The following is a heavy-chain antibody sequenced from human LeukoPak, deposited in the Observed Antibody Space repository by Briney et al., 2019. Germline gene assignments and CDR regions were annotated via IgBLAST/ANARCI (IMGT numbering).Heavy chain of an antibody. J-gene: IGHJ3*02. CDR2: INAGNGNT. D-gene: IGHD6-19*01. Sequence: ASVKVSCKAYGGTFSRFTISWVRQAPGQRLEWMGWINAGNGNTKYSQKFQGRVTITRDTSASTAYMELSSLRPEDTAVYYCARPGIAVAGCAFDIWGQGTMVTVSS. CDR3: ARPGIAVAGCAFDI. V-gene: IGHV1-3*01. CDR1: GGTFSRFT.